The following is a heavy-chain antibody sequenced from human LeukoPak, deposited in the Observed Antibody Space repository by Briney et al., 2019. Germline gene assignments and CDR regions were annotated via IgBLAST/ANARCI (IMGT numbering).Heavy chain of an antibody. CDR3: ARESIAAAGFRYYFDY. Sequence: GGSLRLSCAASGFTFSSYAMHWVRQAPGKGLEWVAVISYDGSNKYYADSVKGRFTISRGNSKNTLYLQMNSLRAEDTAVHYCARESIAAAGFRYYFDYWGQGTLVTVSS. D-gene: IGHD6-13*01. V-gene: IGHV3-30*04. J-gene: IGHJ4*02. CDR2: ISYDGSNK. CDR1: GFTFSSYA.